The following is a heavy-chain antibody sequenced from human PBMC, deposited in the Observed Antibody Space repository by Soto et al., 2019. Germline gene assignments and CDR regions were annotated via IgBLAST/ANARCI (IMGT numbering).Heavy chain of an antibody. CDR3: TTAKCRREPPTNAF. CDR2: IKSDAYGGAI. J-gene: IGHJ4*02. CDR1: GFTFSNAW. V-gene: IGHV3-15*01. Sequence: EVQLVESGGGLVKPGGSLRLSCAGSGFTFSNAWMSWVRRAPGKGLEWVGRIKSDAYGGAIDYAAPVKGRFTISRDDSKNTLVLQMNNLRAEDTAVYSCTTAKCRREPPTNAFWGQGTLVIVSS. D-gene: IGHD1-1*01.